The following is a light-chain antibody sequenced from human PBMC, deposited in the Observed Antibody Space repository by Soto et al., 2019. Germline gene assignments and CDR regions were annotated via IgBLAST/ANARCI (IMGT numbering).Light chain of an antibody. CDR3: QQRRDWPPT. CDR1: QGVDNY. J-gene: IGKJ3*01. Sequence: EIVLTQSPATLSLSPGERATLACRATQGVDNYLAWYQHKPGQAPRLLIYEAIIRATGIPARFSATGSGTDFTLTINSLEPEDFAIYYCQQRRDWPPTFGPGTKVDIK. CDR2: EAI. V-gene: IGKV3-11*01.